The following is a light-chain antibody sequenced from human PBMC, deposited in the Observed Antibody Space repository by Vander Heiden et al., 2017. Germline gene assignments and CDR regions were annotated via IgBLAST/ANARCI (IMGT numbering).Light chain of an antibody. Sequence: IQITQSPSSLSASVGDRVTITCRASETTYNYLNWYQQKPGKAPKLLIYAASTLQSGVPSRFSGSGSGTDFTLTINGLEPDDFASYYCQQTYDRLLTFGGGTKVEIK. V-gene: IGKV1-39*01. J-gene: IGKJ4*01. CDR3: QQTYDRLLT. CDR1: ETTYNY. CDR2: AAS.